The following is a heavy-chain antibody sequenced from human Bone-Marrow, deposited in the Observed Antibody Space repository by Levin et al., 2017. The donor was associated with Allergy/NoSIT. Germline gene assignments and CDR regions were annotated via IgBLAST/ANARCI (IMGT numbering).Heavy chain of an antibody. J-gene: IGHJ4*02. D-gene: IGHD3-9*01. Sequence: GESLKISCKASGYTFTSYGISWVRQAPGQGLEWMGWISAYNGNTNYAQKLQGRVTMTTDTSTSTAYMELRSLRSDDTAVYYCARDSGENFDWPRLPDYWGQGTLVTVSS. CDR1: GYTFTSYG. CDR3: ARDSGENFDWPRLPDY. V-gene: IGHV1-18*01. CDR2: ISAYNGNT.